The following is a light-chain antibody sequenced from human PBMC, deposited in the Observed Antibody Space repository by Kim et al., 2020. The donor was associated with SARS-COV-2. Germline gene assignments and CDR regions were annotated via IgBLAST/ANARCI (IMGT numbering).Light chain of an antibody. J-gene: IGLJ2*01. CDR1: SSDVGGYNY. V-gene: IGLV2-11*01. CDR2: DVS. Sequence: QSALTQPRSVSGSPGQSVTISCTGTSSDVGGYNYVSWYQQHPGKAPKLMIYDVSKRPSGVPYRFSGSKSGNTASLTISGLQAEDEADYYCCSYAGSYTVVFGGGTQLTVL. CDR3: CSYAGSYTVV.